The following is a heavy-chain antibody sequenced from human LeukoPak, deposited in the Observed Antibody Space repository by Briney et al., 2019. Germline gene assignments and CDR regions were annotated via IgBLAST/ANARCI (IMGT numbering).Heavy chain of an antibody. CDR1: GGSISSGGYY. J-gene: IGHJ6*03. CDR2: IYYSGST. Sequence: SETLSLTCTVSGGSISSGGYYWSWIRQLPGKGLEWIGYIYYSGSTYYNPSLKSRVTISVDTSKNQFSLKLSSVTAADTAVYYCARDLRAYDLRGYYYYMDVWGKGTTVTVSS. CDR3: ARDLRAYDLRGYYYYMDV. D-gene: IGHD3-3*01. V-gene: IGHV4-31*03.